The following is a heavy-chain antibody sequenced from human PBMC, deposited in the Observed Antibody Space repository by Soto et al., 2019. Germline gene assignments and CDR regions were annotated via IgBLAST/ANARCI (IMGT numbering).Heavy chain of an antibody. Sequence: QVQLVQSGAEVKKPGASVKVSCKASGYTFTSYAMHWVRQAPGQRLEWMGWINAGNGNTKYSQKFQGRVTITRDTSARTAYMELSSLRSEDTAVYYCASAENWTYDTVEWFDPWGQGTLVTVSS. J-gene: IGHJ5*02. D-gene: IGHD1-7*01. V-gene: IGHV1-3*01. CDR1: GYTFTSYA. CDR2: INAGNGNT. CDR3: ASAENWTYDTVEWFDP.